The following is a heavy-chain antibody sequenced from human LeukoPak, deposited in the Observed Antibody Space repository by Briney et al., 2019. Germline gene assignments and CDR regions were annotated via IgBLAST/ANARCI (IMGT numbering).Heavy chain of an antibody. J-gene: IGHJ5*02. CDR2: ISWNSGSI. V-gene: IGHV3-9*01. CDR1: GFTFDDYA. CDR3: AKDRGSSWYLGWFDP. D-gene: IGHD6-13*01. Sequence: GGSLRLSCAASGFTFDDYAMHWVRQAPGKGLEWVSGISWNSGSIGYADSVKGRFTISRDNAKNSLYLQMNGLRAEDTALYYCAKDRGSSWYLGWFDPWGQGTLVTVSS.